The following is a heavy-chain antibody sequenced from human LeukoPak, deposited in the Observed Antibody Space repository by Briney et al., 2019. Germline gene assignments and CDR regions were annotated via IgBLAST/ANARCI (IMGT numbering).Heavy chain of an antibody. CDR3: ARDRGYAGVDY. CDR2: ISSSSSHT. V-gene: IGHV3-11*06. J-gene: IGHJ4*02. CDR1: GFTFSDYY. D-gene: IGHD3-10*01. Sequence: VGSLRLSCAASGFTFSDYYITWIRQTPGKGLEWVSYISSSSSHTNYADSVKGRFTISRDNAKSSLYLQMNSLRAEDTAVYYCARDRGYAGVDYWGQGTLVTVST.